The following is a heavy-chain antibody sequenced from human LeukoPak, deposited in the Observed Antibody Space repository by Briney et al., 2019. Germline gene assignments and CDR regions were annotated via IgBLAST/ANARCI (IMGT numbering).Heavy chain of an antibody. D-gene: IGHD4-23*01. CDR3: ARYSGNPWAFDF. CDR2: IYYSGST. Sequence: PSETLSLTCTVSSXSISSRNFYWGFIRQPPGRGLEWIGNIYYSGSTFYNPSLKSRVTIYVDTPKNQFSLRLSSVTAADTAIYYCARYSGNPWAFDFWGQGTLVTVSS. J-gene: IGHJ4*02. CDR1: SXSISSRNFY. V-gene: IGHV4-39*01.